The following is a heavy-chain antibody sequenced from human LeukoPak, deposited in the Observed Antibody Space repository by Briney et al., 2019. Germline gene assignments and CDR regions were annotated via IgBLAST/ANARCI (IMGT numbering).Heavy chain of an antibody. CDR2: ISAYNGNT. D-gene: IGHD2-2*01. V-gene: IGHV1-18*01. CDR3: ARDYCSSTSCLFDY. CDR1: GYTFTCYG. Sequence: ASVKDSCKASGYTFTCYGISWVRQAPGQGLEWMGWISAYNGNTNYAQKLQGRVTMTTDTSTSTAYMELRSLRSDDTAVYYCARDYCSSTSCLFDYWGQGTLVTVSS. J-gene: IGHJ4*02.